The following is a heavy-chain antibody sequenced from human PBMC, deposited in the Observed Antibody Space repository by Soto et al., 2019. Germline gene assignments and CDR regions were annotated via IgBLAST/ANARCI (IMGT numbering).Heavy chain of an antibody. J-gene: IGHJ5*02. CDR1: GYTFTSYG. D-gene: IGHD3-3*01. CDR3: ARDAGITIFGVVIMDGMSVPRWFDP. V-gene: IGHV1-18*01. Sequence: ASVKVSCKASGYTFTSYGISWVRQAPGQRLEWMGWISAYNGNTNYAQKLQGRVTMTTDTSTSTAYMELRSLRSDDTAVYYCARDAGITIFGVVIMDGMSVPRWFDPWGQGTLVTVSS. CDR2: ISAYNGNT.